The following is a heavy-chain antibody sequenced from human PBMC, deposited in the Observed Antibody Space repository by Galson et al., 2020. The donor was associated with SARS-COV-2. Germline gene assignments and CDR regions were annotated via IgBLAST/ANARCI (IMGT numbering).Heavy chain of an antibody. V-gene: IGHV6-1*01. Sequence: SETLSLTCAISGDSVSSNSTAWNWIMQSPSRGLEWLVRTYYRSQWSTDYAVSVQSRITINPDTSKNQFSLQLNSVTPEDTAIYYCAGRVAGAGSLPIWGQGTMVIVSS. D-gene: IGHD6-13*01. CDR1: GDSVSSNSTA. J-gene: IGHJ3*02. CDR2: TYYRSQWST. CDR3: AGRVAGAGSLPI.